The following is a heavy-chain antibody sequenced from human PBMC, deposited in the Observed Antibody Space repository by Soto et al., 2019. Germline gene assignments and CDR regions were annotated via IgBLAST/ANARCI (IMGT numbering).Heavy chain of an antibody. CDR1: RVAFSKFI. CDR3: AKVRYRSPMGYYYGMDV. Sequence: AASVKVSCKASRVAFSKFIVTWVRQAPGLGLEWVGGIIPIFGTANYAQKFQGRVTITADESTSTSYMEVNNLRSEDTAVYYCAKVRYRSPMGYYYGMDVWGQGTTVTVSS. D-gene: IGHD2-15*01. CDR2: IIPIFGTA. J-gene: IGHJ6*02. V-gene: IGHV1-69*13.